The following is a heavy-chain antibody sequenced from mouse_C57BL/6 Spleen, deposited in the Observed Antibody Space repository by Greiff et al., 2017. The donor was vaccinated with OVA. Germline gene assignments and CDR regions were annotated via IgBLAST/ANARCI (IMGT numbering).Heavy chain of an antibody. Sequence: VQLQQPGTELVKPGASVKLSCKASGYTFTSYWMHWVKQRPGQGLEWIGNINTSNGGTNYNEKFKSKATLTVDKSSRTAYMQLSRLTSEDSAVYYSARGWLTREGYAMEYWGQGTSVTVSS. CDR2: INTSNGGT. D-gene: IGHD2-3*01. CDR1: GYTFTSYW. CDR3: ARGWLTREGYAMEY. V-gene: IGHV1-53*01. J-gene: IGHJ4*01.